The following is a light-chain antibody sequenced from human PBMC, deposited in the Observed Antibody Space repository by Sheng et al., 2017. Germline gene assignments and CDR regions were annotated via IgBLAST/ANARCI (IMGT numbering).Light chain of an antibody. CDR2: EVF. CDR1: SSDIGGYHY. Sequence: QPALTQPPSASGSPGQTVTITCTGTSSDIGGYHYVSWYQQHPGKAPRLLIYEVFRRPSEVPDRFSGSKAGNTASLTVSGLQADDEAFYYCSSSYENTDRLVFGGGTKLTVL. J-gene: IGLJ2*01. CDR3: SSSYENTDRLV. V-gene: IGLV2-8*01.